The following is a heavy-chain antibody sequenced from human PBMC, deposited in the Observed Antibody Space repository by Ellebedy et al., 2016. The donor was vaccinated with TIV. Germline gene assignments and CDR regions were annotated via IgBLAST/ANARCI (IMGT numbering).Heavy chain of an antibody. D-gene: IGHD2/OR15-2a*01. Sequence: MPSETLSLTCAVYGVSFSGSYWSWIRRPPGKRPEWIGKINHRVGTNSNPSLKSRVTISLDTSKNQFSLKLTSVSAADTADYFCARGLGGGEYFDFWGQGTPVTVSS. CDR3: ARGLGGGEYFDF. V-gene: IGHV4-34*01. CDR1: GVSFSGSY. CDR2: INHRVGT. J-gene: IGHJ4*02.